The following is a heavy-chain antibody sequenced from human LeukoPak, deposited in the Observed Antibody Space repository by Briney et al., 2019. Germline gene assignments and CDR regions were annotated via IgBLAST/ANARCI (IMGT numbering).Heavy chain of an antibody. CDR2: IHYSGST. J-gene: IGHJ4*02. CDR3: ARAGRGSYEIDY. V-gene: IGHV4-39*01. CDR1: GGSISSSSYF. Sequence: SSETLSLTCTVSGGSISSSSYFWGWIRQPPGKGLEWIGSIHYSGSTYFNPSLKSRVTISVDTSKNQFSLKLSSVTAADTAVYYCARAGRGSYEIDYWGQGTLVTVSS. D-gene: IGHD1-26*01.